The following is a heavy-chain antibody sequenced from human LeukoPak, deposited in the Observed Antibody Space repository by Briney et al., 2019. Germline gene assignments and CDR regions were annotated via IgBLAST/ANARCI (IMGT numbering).Heavy chain of an antibody. V-gene: IGHV5-51*01. D-gene: IGHD3-10*01. CDR2: IYPGDSDT. J-gene: IGHJ4*02. CDR3: ARPSHSGSYYHGFDY. Sequence: GESLKISCKGSGYSFINYWIGWVRQMPGKGLEWMGIIYPGDSDTRYSPSFQGQVTISADKSISTAYLQWSSLKASDAPMYYCARPSHSGSYYHGFDYWGQGTLVTVSS. CDR1: GYSFINYW.